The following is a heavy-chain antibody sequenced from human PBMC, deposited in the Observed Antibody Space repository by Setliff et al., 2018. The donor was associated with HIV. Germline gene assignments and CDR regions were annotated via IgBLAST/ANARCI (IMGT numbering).Heavy chain of an antibody. D-gene: IGHD6-6*01. CDR2: IYTSGST. V-gene: IGHV4-4*07. J-gene: IGHJ6*03. Sequence: SETLSLTCTVSGGSITGYYWSWVRQPAGKGLEWIGRIYTSGSTNYNPSLKSRVTMSVDTSKNQFSLKLSSVTATDTAVYYCARAEQLALGDYYYMDVWGKGTTVTVSS. CDR1: GGSITGYY. CDR3: ARAEQLALGDYYYMDV.